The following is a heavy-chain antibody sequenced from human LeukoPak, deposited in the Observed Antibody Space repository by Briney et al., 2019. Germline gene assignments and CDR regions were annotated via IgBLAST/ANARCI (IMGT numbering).Heavy chain of an antibody. V-gene: IGHV3-74*01. Sequence: PGGSLRLSCAASGFTFSNYWMHWVRQAPGKGLVWVSRINSDGRSTTYADSVKGRFTISRDNAKNTLYLQMNSLRAEDTAVYYCARDYGRSRDYGMDVWGQGTTVTVSS. J-gene: IGHJ6*02. CDR1: GFTFSNYW. CDR2: INSDGRST. D-gene: IGHD3-10*01. CDR3: ARDYGRSRDYGMDV.